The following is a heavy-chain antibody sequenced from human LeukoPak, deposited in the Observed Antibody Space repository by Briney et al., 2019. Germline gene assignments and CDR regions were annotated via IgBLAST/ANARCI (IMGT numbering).Heavy chain of an antibody. V-gene: IGHV1-24*01. CDR1: GYTLTELS. J-gene: IGHJ4*02. CDR2: FDPKDGET. Sequence: ASVKVSCKVSGYTLTELSMHWVRQAPGKGREWMGGFDPKDGETIYAQNFQGRVTMTEDTSTHTAYMELSSMRPEDTAVYYCVRGGALEEITMVRGAGPPFDYWGQGTLVTVSS. CDR3: VRGGALEEITMVRGAGPPFDY. D-gene: IGHD3-10*01.